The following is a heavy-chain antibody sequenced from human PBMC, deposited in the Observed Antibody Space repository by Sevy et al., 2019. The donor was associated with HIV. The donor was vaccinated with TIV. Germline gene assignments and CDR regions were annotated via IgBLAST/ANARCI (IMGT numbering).Heavy chain of an antibody. V-gene: IGHV1-18*04. J-gene: IGHJ4*02. D-gene: IGHD3-3*01. CDR3: ARQRHYDFWSIDS. CDR2: ISANTG. Sequence: ASVKVSCKASGYTFTTYGFSWVRQAPGQGLEGMGWISANTGARSLQDRITMTTDAFTSTAYMEVRSLRSDDTAVYYCARQRHYDFWSIDSWGQGTLVTVSS. CDR1: GYTFTTYG.